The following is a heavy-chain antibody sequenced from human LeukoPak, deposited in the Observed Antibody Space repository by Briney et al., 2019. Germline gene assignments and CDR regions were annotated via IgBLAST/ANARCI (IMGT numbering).Heavy chain of an antibody. CDR3: VRNLAVAGTCFDS. Sequence: GGSLRLSCAASGFTFRNYWMSWVRQVPGSGLEWVANIKQDGSDRNYVTSVRGRFTISRDNAESSLYLQMNSLRAEDTAVYYCVRNLAVAGTCFDSWGQGTLVTVSS. V-gene: IGHV3-7*03. CDR1: GFTFRNYW. J-gene: IGHJ4*02. D-gene: IGHD6-19*01. CDR2: IKQDGSDR.